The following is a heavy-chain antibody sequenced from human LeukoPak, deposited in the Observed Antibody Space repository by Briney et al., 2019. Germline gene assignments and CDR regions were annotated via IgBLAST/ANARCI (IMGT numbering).Heavy chain of an antibody. J-gene: IGHJ4*02. CDR1: GGSFSGYY. CDR2: INHSGST. V-gene: IGHV4-34*01. Sequence: SETLSLTCAVYGGSFSGYYWSWIRQPPGKGLEWIGEINHSGSTNYNPSLKSRVTIPVDTSKNQFSLKLSSVTAADTAVYYCARVGVSGSYPFDYWGQGTLVTVSS. D-gene: IGHD1-26*01. CDR3: ARVGVSGSYPFDY.